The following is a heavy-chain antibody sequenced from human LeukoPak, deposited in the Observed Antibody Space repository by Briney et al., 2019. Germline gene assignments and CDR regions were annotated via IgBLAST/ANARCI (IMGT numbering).Heavy chain of an antibody. Sequence: GESLKISCKGSGYSFTSYWIGWVRQMPGKGLEWMGIIYPGDSDTRYSPSFQGQVTISADKSISTAYLQWSSLKASDTAMYYCARSYSSSWAGFDPWGQGTLVTVTS. CDR2: IYPGDSDT. J-gene: IGHJ5*02. D-gene: IGHD6-13*01. CDR1: GYSFTSYW. V-gene: IGHV5-51*01. CDR3: ARSYSSSWAGFDP.